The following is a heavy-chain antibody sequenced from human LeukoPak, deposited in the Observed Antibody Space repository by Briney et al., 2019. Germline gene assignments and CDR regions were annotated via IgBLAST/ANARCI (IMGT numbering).Heavy chain of an antibody. V-gene: IGHV4-39*07. D-gene: IGHD5-12*01. CDR2: IFYSGALFSRGDT. Sequence: SSETLSLTCNVSGDAVINNHYYWGWNRQSPGKGLEWIANIFYSGALFSRGDTYYNPSLKSRVTISVDTSKNQFSLKVRSVTAADTAVYYCASWRGYRGYDYGFDYWGQGTLVTVSS. J-gene: IGHJ4*02. CDR3: ASWRGYRGYDYGFDY. CDR1: GDAVINNHYY.